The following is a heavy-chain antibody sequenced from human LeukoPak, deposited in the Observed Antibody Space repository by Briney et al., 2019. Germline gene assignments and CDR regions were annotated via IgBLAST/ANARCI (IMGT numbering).Heavy chain of an antibody. CDR3: AERSSGGWFDP. Sequence: SETLSLTCTVSGGSISSYYWSWIRQPPGKGLEWIGYIYHSGSTYYNPSLKSRVTISVDRSKNQFSLKLSSVTAADTAVYYCAERSSGGWFDPWGQGTLVTVSS. V-gene: IGHV4-59*04. D-gene: IGHD1-26*01. J-gene: IGHJ5*02. CDR2: IYHSGST. CDR1: GGSISSYY.